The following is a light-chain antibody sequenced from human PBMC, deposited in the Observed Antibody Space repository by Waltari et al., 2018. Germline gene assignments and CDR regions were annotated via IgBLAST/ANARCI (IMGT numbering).Light chain of an antibody. CDR1: KLGDKY. J-gene: IGLJ1*01. CDR2: QDS. V-gene: IGLV3-1*01. CDR3: QAWDSSIPV. Sequence: SYELTQPPSVSVSPGQTASITCSGDKLGDKYACWYQQKPGQSPVLVIYQDSKRPSGIPERFSGSNSGNTATLTISGTQAMDEADYYCQAWDSSIPVFGTGTKVTVL.